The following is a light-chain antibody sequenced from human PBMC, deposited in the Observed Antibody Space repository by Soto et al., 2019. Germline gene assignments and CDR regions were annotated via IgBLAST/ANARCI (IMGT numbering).Light chain of an antibody. Sequence: EIVLTQSPGTLYLSPGERATLSCRASQSISTSYLAWYQQRPGQAPRLLIYGASSRATGIPDRFSGSGSGTAFTLTISRLEPEDFAVYYCQQYDSSPMYTFGQGTKLQIK. V-gene: IGKV3-20*01. CDR3: QQYDSSPMYT. CDR1: QSISTSY. J-gene: IGKJ2*01. CDR2: GAS.